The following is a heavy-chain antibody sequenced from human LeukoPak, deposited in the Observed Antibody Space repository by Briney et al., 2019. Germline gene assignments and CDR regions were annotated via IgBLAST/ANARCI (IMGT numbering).Heavy chain of an antibody. D-gene: IGHD3-10*01. J-gene: IGHJ3*02. CDR1: GGSISSGGYS. CDR2: IYHSGST. CDR3: ARGLLVDAFDI. V-gene: IGHV4-30-2*01. Sequence: SETLSLTCAVSGGSISSGGYSWSWIRQPPGTGLEWIGYIYHSGSTYYNPSLKSRVTISVDMSKNQFSLKLSSVTAADTAVYYCARGLLVDAFDIWGQGTMVTVSS.